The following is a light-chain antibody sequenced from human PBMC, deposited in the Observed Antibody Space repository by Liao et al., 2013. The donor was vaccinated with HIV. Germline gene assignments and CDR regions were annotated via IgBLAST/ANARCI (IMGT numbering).Light chain of an antibody. J-gene: IGLJ1*01. CDR3: QAWDSSTSV. CDR2: QDN. CDR1: NIGSYS. Sequence: SYELTQPPSVSVAPGKTASITCGGNNIGSYSVHWYQQKPGQSPVLVIYQDNKRPSGIPERFSGSNSGNTATLTISGTQAMDEADYYCQAWDSSTSVFGTGTKVTVL. V-gene: IGLV3-21*01.